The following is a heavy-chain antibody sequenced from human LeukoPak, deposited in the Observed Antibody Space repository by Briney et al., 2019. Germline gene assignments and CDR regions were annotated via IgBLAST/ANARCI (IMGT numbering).Heavy chain of an antibody. D-gene: IGHD5-24*01. Sequence: SETLSLTCSVSGASVSSHYWSWIRQPPGKGLEWIGYIYHSGNTNYNPSLKSRVTISLDTSKTHFSLKLTSVTAADTAVYFCAREGGNGYNRDRFFDSWGQGTLVTISS. V-gene: IGHV4-59*02. J-gene: IGHJ4*02. CDR3: AREGGNGYNRDRFFDS. CDR2: IYHSGNT. CDR1: GASVSSHY.